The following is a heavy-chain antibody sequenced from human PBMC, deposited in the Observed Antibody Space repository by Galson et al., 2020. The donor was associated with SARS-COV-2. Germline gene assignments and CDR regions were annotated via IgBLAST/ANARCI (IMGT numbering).Heavy chain of an antibody. CDR1: GDSIRSSTDY. CDR3: ARVGYSSGWY. V-gene: IGHV4-39*07. Sequence: SETLSLTCTVSGDSIRSSTDYWGWIRQPPGKGLEWIGCIYHSGSTYYNPSLKSRVTISLDTSKNQFSLKLFSVTAADTAVYYCARVGYSSGWYWGQGTLVTVSS. J-gene: IGHJ4*02. CDR2: IYHSGST. D-gene: IGHD6-19*01.